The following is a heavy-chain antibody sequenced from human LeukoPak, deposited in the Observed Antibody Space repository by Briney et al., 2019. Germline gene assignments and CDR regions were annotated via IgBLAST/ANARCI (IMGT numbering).Heavy chain of an antibody. CDR3: ARDGTAAGLYFDL. CDR2: IRQDGSEK. J-gene: IGHJ4*01. V-gene: IGHV3-7*04. D-gene: IGHD6-13*01. Sequence: ASIRQDGSEKTYVDSVKGRFTISRDNTKNSLSLQVNSLSVEDTAVYYCARDGTAAGLYFDLWGQGTLVTVSS.